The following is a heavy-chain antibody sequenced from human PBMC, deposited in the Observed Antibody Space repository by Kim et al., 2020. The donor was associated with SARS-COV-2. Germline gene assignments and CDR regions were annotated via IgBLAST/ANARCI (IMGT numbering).Heavy chain of an antibody. Sequence: SETLSLTCTVSGGSLSSSSYYWGWIRQPPGKGLEWIGTAYYIGNTYYNPALKSRVTISVDTSNTQFSLKLGSVTAADTAVYFCARHKRYSSGWYVAFYY. CDR3: ARHKRYSSGWYVAFYY. D-gene: IGHD6-19*01. CDR1: GGSLSSSSYY. CDR2: AYYIGNT. J-gene: IGHJ6*01. V-gene: IGHV4-39*01.